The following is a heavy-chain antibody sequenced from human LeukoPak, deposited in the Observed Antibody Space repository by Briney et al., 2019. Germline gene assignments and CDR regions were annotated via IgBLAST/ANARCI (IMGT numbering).Heavy chain of an antibody. J-gene: IGHJ6*03. CDR2: INHSGST. CDR1: GGSFSGYY. Sequence: PSETLSLTCAVYGGSFSGYYWSWIRQPPGKGLEWIGEINHSGSTDYNPSLKSRVTISVDMSKNQFPLKLSSVTAADTAVYYCARRGAVWYYYMDVWGKGTTVTISS. V-gene: IGHV4-34*01. CDR3: ARRGAVWYYYMDV. D-gene: IGHD3-16*01.